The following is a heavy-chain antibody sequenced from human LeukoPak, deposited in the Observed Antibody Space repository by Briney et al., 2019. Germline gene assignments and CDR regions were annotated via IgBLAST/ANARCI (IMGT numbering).Heavy chain of an antibody. J-gene: IGHJ3*02. D-gene: IGHD3-16*02. V-gene: IGHV3-53*01. CDR3: ARARFSRYIWGSYRLGDHDAFDI. Sequence: PGGSLRLSCAASRFTVSINYMSSVRQAPGKGLEWVSVIYSGGSTYYADSVKGRFTISRDNSKNTLYLQMNSLRAEDTAVYYCARARFSRYIWGSYRLGDHDAFDIWGQGTMVTVSS. CDR1: RFTVSINY. CDR2: IYSGGST.